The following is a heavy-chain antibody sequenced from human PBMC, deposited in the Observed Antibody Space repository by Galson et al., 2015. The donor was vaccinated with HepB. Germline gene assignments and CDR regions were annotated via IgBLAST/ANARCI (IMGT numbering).Heavy chain of an antibody. V-gene: IGHV3-9*01. CDR2: ISWNSGSI. J-gene: IGHJ5*02. Sequence: SLRLSCAASGFTFDDYAMHWVRQAPGKGLEWVSGISWNSGSIGYADSVKGRFTISRDNAKNSLYLQMNSLRAEDTALYYCAKDRFAWAVAGTGWFDPWGQGTLVTVSS. CDR1: GFTFDDYA. D-gene: IGHD6-19*01. CDR3: AKDRFAWAVAGTGWFDP.